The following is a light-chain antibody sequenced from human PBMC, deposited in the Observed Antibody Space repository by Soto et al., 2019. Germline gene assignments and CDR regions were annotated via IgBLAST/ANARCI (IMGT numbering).Light chain of an antibody. J-gene: IGLJ2*01. V-gene: IGLV1-44*01. CDR2: RND. CDR1: SSNIGDNT. Sequence: QSVLTQPPSASGTPGQRVTISCSGSSSNIGDNTVNWYQQLPGTAPKLLIYRNDHRPPGVPDRFSGSKSGSSASLGISGRQSADEADYYCAAWDDSLDSVVFGGGTKLTVL. CDR3: AAWDDSLDSVV.